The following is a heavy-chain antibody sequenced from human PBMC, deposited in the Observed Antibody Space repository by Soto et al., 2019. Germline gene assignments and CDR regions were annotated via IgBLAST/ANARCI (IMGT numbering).Heavy chain of an antibody. V-gene: IGHV3-11*01. D-gene: IGHD3-3*01. CDR1: GFTFGDYF. CDR3: ARDYTEDRIGYAAAFYPYYMDV. Sequence: QVQLLESGGGLVKPGGTLRLSCAASGFTFGDYFMTWIRQAPGQGLEWVASISGSGVAISYTDSVKGRFIISRDNAQKSLILRMNSLRADDTAIYFCARDYTEDRIGYAAAFYPYYMDVWGKGTTVTVSS. J-gene: IGHJ6*03. CDR2: ISGSGVAI.